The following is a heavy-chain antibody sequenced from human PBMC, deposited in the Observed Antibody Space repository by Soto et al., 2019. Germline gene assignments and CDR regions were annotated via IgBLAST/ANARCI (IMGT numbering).Heavy chain of an antibody. J-gene: IGHJ6*02. D-gene: IGHD2-15*01. CDR1: GFTFSSYA. V-gene: IGHV3-23*01. CDR3: AKEIFGVSYGGKYCYYGMDV. CDR2: ISGSGGST. Sequence: GGSLRLSCAASGFTFSSYAMSWVRQAPGKGLEWVSAISGSGGSTYYADSVKGRFTISRDNSKNTLYLQMNSLRAEDTAVYYCAKEIFGVSYGGKYCYYGMDVWGQGTTVTVSS.